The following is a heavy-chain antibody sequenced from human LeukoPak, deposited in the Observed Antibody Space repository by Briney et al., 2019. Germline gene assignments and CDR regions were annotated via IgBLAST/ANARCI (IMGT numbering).Heavy chain of an antibody. CDR3: AKDLAAASPYYYMDV. Sequence: SGGSLRLSCAASGFTFSSYEMNWVRQAPGKGLEWVSYISSSGSTIYYADSVKGRFTISRDNAKNSLYLQMNSLRAEDTAVYYCAKDLAAASPYYYMDVWGKGTTVTVSS. CDR2: ISSSGSTI. CDR1: GFTFSSYE. D-gene: IGHD6-13*01. J-gene: IGHJ6*03. V-gene: IGHV3-48*03.